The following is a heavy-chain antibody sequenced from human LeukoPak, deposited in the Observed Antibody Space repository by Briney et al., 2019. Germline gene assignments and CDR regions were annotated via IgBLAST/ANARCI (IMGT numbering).Heavy chain of an antibody. CDR3: ARCEALRGVLFDY. Sequence: GGSLRLSCAASGFTFSSYEMNWVRQAPGKGLEWVSYISSSGSTICYADSVKGRFTISRDNAKNSLYLQMNSLRAEDTAVYYCARCEALRGVLFDYWGQGTLVTVSS. V-gene: IGHV3-48*03. CDR2: ISSSGSTI. CDR1: GFTFSSYE. D-gene: IGHD3-10*01. J-gene: IGHJ4*02.